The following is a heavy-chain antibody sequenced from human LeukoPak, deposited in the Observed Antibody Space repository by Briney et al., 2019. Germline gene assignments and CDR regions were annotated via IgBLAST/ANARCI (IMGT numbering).Heavy chain of an antibody. D-gene: IGHD2-2*01. CDR1: GGTFSSYA. CDR2: IIPIFGTA. Sequence: SVKVSCKASGGTFSSYAISWVRQAPGQGPEWMGRIIPIFGTANYAQKFQGRVTITTDETTSTAYMELSSLRSEDTAVYYCARGLFAGSTSCYDYWGQGTLVTVSS. J-gene: IGHJ4*02. CDR3: ARGLFAGSTSCYDY. V-gene: IGHV1-69*05.